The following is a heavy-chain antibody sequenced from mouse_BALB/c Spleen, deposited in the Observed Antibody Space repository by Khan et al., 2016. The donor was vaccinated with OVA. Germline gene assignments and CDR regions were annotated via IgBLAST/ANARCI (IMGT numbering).Heavy chain of an antibody. CDR3: ARENYYGRGCYAMDY. V-gene: IGHV1S41*01. CDR2: IGPGSSNA. CDR1: GFTFTSYW. Sequence: DLVKPGASVKLSCKASGFTFTSYWINWIKQSPGQGLEWIGRIGPGSSNAYYYDRFSGQATMTVDTSSNTSYIQLSSLTSEDSAVYFCARENYYGRGCYAMDYWGQGASVTVSA. J-gene: IGHJ4*01. D-gene: IGHD1-1*01.